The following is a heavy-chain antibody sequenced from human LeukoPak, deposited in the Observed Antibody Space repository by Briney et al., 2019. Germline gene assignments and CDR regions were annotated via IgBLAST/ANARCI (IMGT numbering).Heavy chain of an antibody. CDR2: ISSSGSTI. CDR1: GFTFSSYE. J-gene: IGHJ5*02. CDR3: ARDQVGTAMRQLGFDP. D-gene: IGHD2-21*02. V-gene: IGHV3-48*03. Sequence: GGSLRLSCAASGFTFSSYEMNWVRHASGKGLEWVSYISSSGSTIYYADSVKGRFTISRDNAKNSLYLQMNSLRAEDTSVYYCARDQVGTAMRQLGFDPWGQGTLVTVSS.